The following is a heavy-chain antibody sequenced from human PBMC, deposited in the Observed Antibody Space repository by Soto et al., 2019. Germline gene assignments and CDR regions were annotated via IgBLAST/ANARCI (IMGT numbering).Heavy chain of an antibody. CDR2: IYYSGNA. D-gene: IGHD6-13*01. V-gene: IGHV4-39*01. Sequence: QLQLQESGPGLVKPSETLSLTCTVSGGSITSRTYYWGWIRQPPGKGLEWIGSIYYSGNAYYNPSLKSRVAVSVVPSKNQFSLKMTSVTATVTAVYYCARHKDTSSRYLLPEFWVQGTLVTVSS. J-gene: IGHJ4*02. CDR1: GGSITSRTYY. CDR3: ARHKDTSSRYLLPEF.